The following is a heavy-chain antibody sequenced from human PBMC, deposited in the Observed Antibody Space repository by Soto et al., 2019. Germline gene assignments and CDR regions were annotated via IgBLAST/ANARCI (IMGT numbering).Heavy chain of an antibody. D-gene: IGHD3-22*01. CDR1: GFTFSSYG. CDR3: AKVSYDSSGYSIDY. CDR2: ISYDGSNK. Sequence: QVKLVESGGGVVQPGRSLRLSCVASGFTFSSYGMHWVRQAPGKGLEWVAVISYDGSNKYYADSVKGRFTISRDNSKNTLYLQMNSLRAEDTAVYYCAKVSYDSSGYSIDYWGQGTLVTVSS. J-gene: IGHJ4*02. V-gene: IGHV3-30*18.